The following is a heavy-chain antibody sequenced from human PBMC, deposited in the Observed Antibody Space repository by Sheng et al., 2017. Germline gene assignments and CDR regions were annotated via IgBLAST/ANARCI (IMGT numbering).Heavy chain of an antibody. Sequence: QVQVVESGGGEVQPGKSLRLSCAASGFKFSTYGMHWVRQAPGKGLEWVAVIPHDGSNKYYADSVKGRFTISRDNSRNTVYLQMNSLRPEDTAVYYCARGCGSGINDASDTWGQGTLVTVSS. CDR3: ARGCGSGINDASDT. CDR2: IPHDGSNK. CDR1: GFKFSTYG. V-gene: IGHV3-30*19. J-gene: IGHJ3*02. D-gene: IGHD3-10*01.